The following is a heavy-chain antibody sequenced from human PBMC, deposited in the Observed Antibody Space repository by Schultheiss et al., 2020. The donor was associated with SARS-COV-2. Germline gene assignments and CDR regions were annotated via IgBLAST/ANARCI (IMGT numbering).Heavy chain of an antibody. CDR3: ARDRVATKTPDYYYYYGMDV. V-gene: IGHV4-39*02. Sequence: SDTLSLTCTVSGGSISSSSYYWGWIRQPPGKGLEWIGSIYYSGSTYYNPSLKSRVTISVDTSKNQFSLKLSSVTAADTAVYYCARDRVATKTPDYYYYYGMDVWGQGTTVTVSS. J-gene: IGHJ6*02. CDR1: GGSISSSSYY. CDR2: IYYSGST. D-gene: IGHD5-12*01.